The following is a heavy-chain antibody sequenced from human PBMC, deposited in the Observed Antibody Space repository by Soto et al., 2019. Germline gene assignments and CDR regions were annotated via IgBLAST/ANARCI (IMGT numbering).Heavy chain of an antibody. CDR3: AHSLRRASCGGGNCYFFDF. CDR1: GFSLSTDGVG. Sequence: SGPTLVNPTQTLTLTCSFSGFSLSTDGVGIGWIRQPPGKGLEWLALIFWDGDRRHNPSLKSRLTITTDTSKTQVVLTMTNMDPVDTTTYYCAHSLRRASCGGGNCYFFDFWGQGTPVTVSS. CDR2: IFWDGDR. V-gene: IGHV2-5*02. D-gene: IGHD2-21*01. J-gene: IGHJ4*02.